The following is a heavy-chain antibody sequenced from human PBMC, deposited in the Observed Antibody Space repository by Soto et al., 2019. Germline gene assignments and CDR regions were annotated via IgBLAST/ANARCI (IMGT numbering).Heavy chain of an antibody. J-gene: IGHJ4*02. CDR3: ARFYSSGWPRGYFDY. CDR2: ISTFHGSI. D-gene: IGHD6-19*01. CDR1: GYTFTSHG. Sequence: QVQLVQSGGEVNKPGASVKVSCKAAGYTFTSHGISWVRQAPGQGLEWMGWISTFHGSINYAQKFQGRVTMTTDTSTSTAYMELRSVRSDDTAVYYCARFYSSGWPRGYFDYWWQGTPVTVSA. V-gene: IGHV1-18*01.